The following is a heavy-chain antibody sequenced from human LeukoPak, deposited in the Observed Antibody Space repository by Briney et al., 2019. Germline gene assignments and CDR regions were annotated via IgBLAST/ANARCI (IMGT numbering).Heavy chain of an antibody. CDR3: AAGDALGYYYYYMDV. CDR2: IIPIFGTA. CDR1: GGTFSSYA. V-gene: IGHV1-69*06. Sequence: SVKVSCKASGGTFSSYAISWVRQAPGQGLEWMGGIIPIFGTANYAQRFQGRVTITADKSTSTAYMELSSLRSEDTAVYYCAAGDALGYYYYYMDVWGKGTTVTVSS. J-gene: IGHJ6*03. D-gene: IGHD3-16*01.